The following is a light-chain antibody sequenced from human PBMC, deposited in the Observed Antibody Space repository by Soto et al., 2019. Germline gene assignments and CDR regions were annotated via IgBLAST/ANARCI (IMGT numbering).Light chain of an antibody. Sequence: EIVLTQSPGTLSLSPGERATLSCRASESVSDNYLAWYQQRSGQAPRLVIYGASSRASAVPYRFRGSGSGADFPLTISRLEPEDFAVYYCQQYGSSPLTFGGGTKVEIK. CDR2: GAS. V-gene: IGKV3-20*01. CDR1: ESVSDNY. CDR3: QQYGSSPLT. J-gene: IGKJ4*01.